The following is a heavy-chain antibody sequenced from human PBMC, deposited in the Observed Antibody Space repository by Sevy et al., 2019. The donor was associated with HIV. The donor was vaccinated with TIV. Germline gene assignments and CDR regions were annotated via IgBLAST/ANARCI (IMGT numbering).Heavy chain of an antibody. V-gene: IGHV3-30*04. J-gene: IGHJ1*01. CDR3: ALERLSSDVAEYFQN. D-gene: IGHD1-1*01. CDR1: GFTFSRYS. Sequence: QLGGSLRLSCAASGFTFSRYSMHWVRQAPGKGLEWVATISFDASNKHYADSVKGRFTISRDNFQNSLFLQMNSLRPEDTAVYYCALERLSSDVAEYFQNWGQGTLVTVSS. CDR2: ISFDASNK.